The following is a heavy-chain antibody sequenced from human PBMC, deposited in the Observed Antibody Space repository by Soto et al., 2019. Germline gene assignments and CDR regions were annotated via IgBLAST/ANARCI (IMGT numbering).Heavy chain of an antibody. J-gene: IGHJ5*02. CDR2: FDPEDGET. D-gene: IGHD3-9*01. Sequence: ASVKVSCKVSGYTLTELSMHWVRQAPGKGLEWMGGFDPEDGETIYAQKFQGRVTMTEDTSTDTAYMELSSLRSEDTAVYYCATVDSLTGFWFEPWGQRTLVTVSS. CDR1: GYTLTELS. CDR3: ATVDSLTGFWFEP. V-gene: IGHV1-24*01.